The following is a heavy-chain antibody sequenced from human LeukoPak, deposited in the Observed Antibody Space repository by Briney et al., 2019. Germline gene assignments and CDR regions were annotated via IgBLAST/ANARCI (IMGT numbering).Heavy chain of an antibody. CDR3: ATEIAVAGSNWFDP. CDR2: ISSSGSTI. V-gene: IGHV3-11*01. D-gene: IGHD6-19*01. CDR1: GFTFSDYY. J-gene: IGHJ5*02. Sequence: GGSLRLSCAASGFTFSDYYMSWIRQAPGKGQEWVSYISSSGSTIYYADSVKGRFTISRDNAKNSLYLQMNSLRAEDTAVYYCATEIAVAGSNWFDPWGQGTLVTVSS.